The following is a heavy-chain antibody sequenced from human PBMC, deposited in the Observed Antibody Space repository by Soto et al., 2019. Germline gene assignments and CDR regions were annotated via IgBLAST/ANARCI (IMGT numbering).Heavy chain of an antibody. Sequence: QVQLVQSGAEVKKPGSSVKVSCKASGGTFSSYAIRWVRQAPGQGLEWLGGIIPIFGTANYAQKFQGRVTITADESTSTAYMELSSLRSEDTSVYYCARGPKTPNYDFWSGYSYSYGMDVWGQGTTVTVSS. CDR2: IIPIFGTA. D-gene: IGHD3-3*01. CDR3: ARGPKTPNYDFWSGYSYSYGMDV. V-gene: IGHV1-69*12. J-gene: IGHJ6*02. CDR1: GGTFSSYA.